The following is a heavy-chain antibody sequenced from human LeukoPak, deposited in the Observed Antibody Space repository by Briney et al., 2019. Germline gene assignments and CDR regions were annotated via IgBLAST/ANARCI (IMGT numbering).Heavy chain of an antibody. CDR2: ISSSSSNK. V-gene: IGHV3-48*04. J-gene: IGHJ2*01. CDR1: EFTFSNYS. CDR3: ARDLGNWEKREWYFDL. Sequence: GGSLRLSCAASEFTFSNYSINWVRQAPGKGLEWVSYISSSSSNKYYADSVKGRFTISRNNAKNSLYLQMNSLRAEDTAVYYCARDLGNWEKREWYFDLWGRGTLVTVSS. D-gene: IGHD1-1*01.